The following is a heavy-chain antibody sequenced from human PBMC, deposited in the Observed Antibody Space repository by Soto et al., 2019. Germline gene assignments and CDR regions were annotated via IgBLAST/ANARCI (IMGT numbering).Heavy chain of an antibody. J-gene: IGHJ4*02. CDR2: ISPSSSFL. D-gene: IGHD3-10*01. Sequence: GSLRLSCAASGFSFRSYYMNWVRQAPGRGLEWVSSISPSSSFLNYADSVKGRFTISRDNAKSSVNLQMNSLRAEDTAVYYCATVGTDYGSGSPYYSDYWGQGTLVTVS. CDR1: GFSFRSYY. CDR3: ATVGTDYGSGSPYYSDY. V-gene: IGHV3-21*06.